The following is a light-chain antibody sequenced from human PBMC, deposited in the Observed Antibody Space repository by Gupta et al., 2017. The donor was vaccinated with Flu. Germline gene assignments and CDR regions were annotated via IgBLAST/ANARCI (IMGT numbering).Light chain of an antibody. CDR1: QSVSSSY. Sequence: PGERATLSCRASQSVSSSYLAWYQQKPGQAPRLLIYGASSRATGIPDRFSGSGSGTDFTLTISRLEPEDFAVYYCQQYGSSPWTFGQGTKVEIK. CDR2: GAS. CDR3: QQYGSSPWT. V-gene: IGKV3-20*01. J-gene: IGKJ1*01.